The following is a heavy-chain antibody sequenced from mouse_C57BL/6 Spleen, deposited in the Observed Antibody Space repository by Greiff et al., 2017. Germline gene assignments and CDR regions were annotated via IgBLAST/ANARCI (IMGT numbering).Heavy chain of an antibody. Sequence: QVQLQQPEAELVKPVASVKVSCKASGYPFTSYWMHWVKQRPGQGLEWMGRIPTSAIDTNSNQKFQGKATWTVDKSSSTAYMQLSSLTSEDSAVYYCAIVVTTTYWGQGTTLTVSS. V-gene: IGHV1-74*01. D-gene: IGHD2-2*01. CDR2: IPTSAIDT. CDR1: GYPFTSYW. CDR3: AIVVTTTY. J-gene: IGHJ2*01.